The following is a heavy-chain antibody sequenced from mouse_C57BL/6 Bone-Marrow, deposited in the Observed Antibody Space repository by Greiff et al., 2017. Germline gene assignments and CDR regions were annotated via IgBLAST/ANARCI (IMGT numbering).Heavy chain of an antibody. Sequence: VQLQQSGAELVRPGASVKLSCTASGFNIKDDYMHWVKQRPEQGLEWIGWIDPENGDTEYASKFQGKATITADTASNTVYLQLSSLTSEDTAVYYCATEYDYEYDFDYWGQGTTLTVSS. CDR1: GFNIKDDY. V-gene: IGHV14-4*01. D-gene: IGHD2-4*01. CDR2: IDPENGDT. CDR3: ATEYDYEYDFDY. J-gene: IGHJ2*01.